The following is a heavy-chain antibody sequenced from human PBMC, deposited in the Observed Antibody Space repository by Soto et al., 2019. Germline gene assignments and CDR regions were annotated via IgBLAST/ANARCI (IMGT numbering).Heavy chain of an antibody. CDR1: GFTFSSYG. D-gene: IGHD3-10*01. J-gene: IGHJ6*03. V-gene: IGHV3-33*07. CDR3: AREGFIMVRGVINPGYMDV. CDR2: IWYDGSNK. Sequence: PGGSLRLSCAASGFTFSSYGMYWVRQAPGKGPEWVAVIWYDGSNKYYADSVKGRFTISRDNPKNTLYLQMNSLRAEDTAVYYCAREGFIMVRGVINPGYMDVWGKGTTVTVSS.